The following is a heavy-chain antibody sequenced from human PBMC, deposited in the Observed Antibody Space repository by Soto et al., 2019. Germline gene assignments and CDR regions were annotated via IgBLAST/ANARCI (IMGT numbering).Heavy chain of an antibody. Sequence: QVQLVQSGAEVKKPGASVKVSCKASGYTFSNYLLHWVRQAPGQGLEWMGWINAGNGHTKYSQKFQGRVTFTRDTSATTAYIELSSLSSEDTAVYYCASPSYGSGSSYWGQGTLVTVSS. CDR1: GYTFSNYL. D-gene: IGHD3-10*01. V-gene: IGHV1-3*01. J-gene: IGHJ4*02. CDR3: ASPSYGSGSSY. CDR2: INAGNGHT.